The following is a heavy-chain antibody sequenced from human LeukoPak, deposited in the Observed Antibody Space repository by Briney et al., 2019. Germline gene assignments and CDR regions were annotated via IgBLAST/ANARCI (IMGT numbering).Heavy chain of an antibody. CDR2: INHSGST. D-gene: IGHD3-10*01. Sequence: SETLSLTCAVYGGSFSGYYWSWIRQPPGKGLEWIGEINHSGSTNYNPSLKSRVTISVDTSKNQFSLKLSSVTAADTAVYYCARGGEETFDHWGQGTLVTVSS. J-gene: IGHJ4*02. V-gene: IGHV4-34*01. CDR3: ARGGEETFDH. CDR1: GGSFSGYY.